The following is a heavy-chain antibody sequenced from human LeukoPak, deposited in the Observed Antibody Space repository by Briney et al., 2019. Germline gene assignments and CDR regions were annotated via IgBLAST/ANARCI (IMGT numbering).Heavy chain of an antibody. V-gene: IGHV3-23*01. J-gene: IGHJ4*02. CDR2: ISGSGDYT. D-gene: IGHD1-26*01. Sequence: GGSLRLSCVASGLTFSSYAMSWVRQAPGKGLEWVSAISGSGDYTHAADSVKGRFTISRDNSKNTLYLQMNSLRAEDTAVYYCAKYSGSYTYYFDSWGQGTLVTVSS. CDR3: AKYSGSYTYYFDS. CDR1: GLTFSSYA.